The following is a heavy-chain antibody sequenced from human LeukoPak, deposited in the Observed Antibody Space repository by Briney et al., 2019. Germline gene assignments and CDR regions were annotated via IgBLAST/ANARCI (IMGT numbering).Heavy chain of an antibody. V-gene: IGHV4-59*01. CDR2: IYYSGCT. Sequence: SETLSLTCTVSGGSISSYDWRWIRQPPGKGLEWIGYIYYSGCTSYNPSLKSRVTISVDTSKNQFSLKLSSVTAADTAVYYCARDSIVYDFWSGYQNWFDPWGQGTLVTVSS. CDR1: GGSISSYD. CDR3: ARDSIVYDFWSGYQNWFDP. J-gene: IGHJ5*02. D-gene: IGHD3-3*01.